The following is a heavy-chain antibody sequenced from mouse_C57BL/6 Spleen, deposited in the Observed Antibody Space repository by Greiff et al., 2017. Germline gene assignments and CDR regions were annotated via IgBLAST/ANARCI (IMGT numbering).Heavy chain of an antibody. CDR2: INPNNGGT. J-gene: IGHJ4*01. Sequence: EVQLQQSGPELVKPGASVKMSCKASGYTFTDYNMHWVKQSHGKSLEWIGYINPNNGGTSYNQKFKGKATLTVNKSSSTAYMELRSLTSEDSAVYYCASGDYGNYDYAMDYWGQGTSVTVSS. CDR3: ASGDYGNYDYAMDY. D-gene: IGHD2-1*01. V-gene: IGHV1-22*01. CDR1: GYTFTDYN.